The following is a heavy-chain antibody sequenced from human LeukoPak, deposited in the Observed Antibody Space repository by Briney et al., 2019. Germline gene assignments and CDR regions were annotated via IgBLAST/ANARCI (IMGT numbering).Heavy chain of an antibody. D-gene: IGHD2-21*01. J-gene: IGHJ4*02. CDR2: ISNSGGST. V-gene: IGHV3-23*01. Sequence: GGSLRLSCAASGFTFSSYAMSGVRQAPGKGLEWVSAISNSGGSTYYADSVKGRFTISRDNSKNTLYLQMNSLRAEDTAVYYCAKGSRYCGGDCQPRSFDYWGQGTLVTVSS. CDR1: GFTFSSYA. CDR3: AKGSRYCGGDCQPRSFDY.